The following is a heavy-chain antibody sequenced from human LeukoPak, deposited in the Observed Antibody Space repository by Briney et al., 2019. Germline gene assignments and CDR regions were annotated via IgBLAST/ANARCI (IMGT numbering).Heavy chain of an antibody. CDR2: IYTSGST. J-gene: IGHJ5*02. CDR3: ARDNDFWNA. Sequence: SQTLSLTCTVSGGSISRGSYYWSWIRQPAGKGLEWIGRIYTSGSTNYNPSLKSRVTISVDTSKNQFSLKLSSVTAADTAVYYCARDNDFWNAWGQGTLVTVSS. V-gene: IGHV4-61*02. D-gene: IGHD3-3*01. CDR1: GGSISRGSYY.